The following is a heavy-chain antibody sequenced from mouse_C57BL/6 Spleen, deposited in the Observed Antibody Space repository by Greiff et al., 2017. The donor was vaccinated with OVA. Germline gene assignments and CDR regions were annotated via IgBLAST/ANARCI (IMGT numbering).Heavy chain of an antibody. Sequence: EVHLVESGGGLVKPGGSLKLSCAASGFTFSSYAMSWVRPTPEKRLEWVATISDGGSYTYYPDNVKGRFTISRDNAKNNLYLQMSHLKSEDTAMYYCARANYDWFAYWGQGTLVTVSA. CDR2: ISDGGSYT. D-gene: IGHD2-4*01. J-gene: IGHJ3*01. CDR1: GFTFSSYA. CDR3: ARANYDWFAY. V-gene: IGHV5-4*01.